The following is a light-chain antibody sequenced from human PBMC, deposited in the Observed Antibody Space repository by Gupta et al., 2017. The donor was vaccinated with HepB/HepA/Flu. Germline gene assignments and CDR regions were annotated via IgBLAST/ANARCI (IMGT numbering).Light chain of an antibody. CDR2: SNN. V-gene: IGLV1-44*01. CDR1: SSNIGRNT. Sequence: QSVLPQPPSASGTPGPRVTISCSGSSSNIGRNTLNWYQQLPGTAPELLMYSNNQRPSGVPDRFSGSKSGTSASLAISVLHSEDEADYYCAAWDDSLNGWVFGGGTKLTVL. CDR3: AAWDDSLNGWV. J-gene: IGLJ3*02.